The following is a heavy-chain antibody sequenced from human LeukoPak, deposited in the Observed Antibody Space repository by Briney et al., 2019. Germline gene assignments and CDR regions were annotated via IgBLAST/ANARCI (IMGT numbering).Heavy chain of an antibody. V-gene: IGHV3-53*01. CDR2: IYSGGST. CDR1: GFTVSSNY. J-gene: IGHJ6*04. CDR3: ARDVVVAAIYYGMDV. Sequence: GGSLRLSCAASGFTVSSNYMSWVRQAPGKGLEWVSVIYSGGSTYYADSVKGRFTISRDNSKNTLYLQTNSLRAEDTAVYYCARDVVVAAIYYGMDVWGKGTTVTVSS. D-gene: IGHD2-15*01.